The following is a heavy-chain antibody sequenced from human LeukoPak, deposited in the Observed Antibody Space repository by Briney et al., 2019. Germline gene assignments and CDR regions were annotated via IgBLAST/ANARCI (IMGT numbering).Heavy chain of an antibody. CDR1: GGSISSSSYY. Sequence: PSETPSLTCTVSGGSISSSSYYWGWTRQPPGKGLEWIGSIYYSGSTYYNPSLKSRVTMSVDTSKNQFSLKLSSVTAADTAVYYCAREWTYYDSSGYYYLFDYWGQGTLVTVSS. J-gene: IGHJ4*02. CDR2: IYYSGST. CDR3: AREWTYYDSSGYYYLFDY. V-gene: IGHV4-39*07. D-gene: IGHD3-22*01.